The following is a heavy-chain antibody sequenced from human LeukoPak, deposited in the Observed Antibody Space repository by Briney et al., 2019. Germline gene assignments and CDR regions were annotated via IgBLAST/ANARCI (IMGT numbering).Heavy chain of an antibody. D-gene: IGHD3-3*01. J-gene: IGHJ5*02. CDR2: IKQDGSEK. CDR1: GFTFSSYW. Sequence: GGSLRLSCAASGFTFSSYWMSWVRQAPGKGLEWVANIKQDGSEKYYVDSVKGRFTISRDNAKNSLYLQMNSLRAEDTAVYYCARLDRRITIFGVVKPRSDWFDPWGQGTLVTVSS. V-gene: IGHV3-7*01. CDR3: ARLDRRITIFGVVKPRSDWFDP.